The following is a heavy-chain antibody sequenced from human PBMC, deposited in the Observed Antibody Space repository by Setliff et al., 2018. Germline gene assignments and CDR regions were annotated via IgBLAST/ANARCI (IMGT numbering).Heavy chain of an antibody. Sequence: ASVKVSCKASGYTFTRYAMNWVRQAPGQGLEWMGWINTNTGNPTYAQGFTGRFVFSLDTSVSTAYLQISSLKAEDTAVYYCARDKAKWLVFNRWFDPWGQGTLVTVSS. CDR3: ARDKAKWLVFNRWFDP. CDR1: GYTFTRYA. D-gene: IGHD6-19*01. V-gene: IGHV7-4-1*02. CDR2: INTNTGNP. J-gene: IGHJ5*02.